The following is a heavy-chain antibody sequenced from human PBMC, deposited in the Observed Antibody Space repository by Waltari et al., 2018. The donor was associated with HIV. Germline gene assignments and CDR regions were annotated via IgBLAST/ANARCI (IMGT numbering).Heavy chain of an antibody. V-gene: IGHV4-30-4*01. J-gene: IGHJ6*02. CDR3: ARDCCDFWSGYSRHYYYGMDV. D-gene: IGHD3-3*01. CDR1: GGSISSGDYY. Sequence: QVQLQESGPGLVKPSQTLSLTCTVSGGSISSGDYYWSWIRHPPGKGLEWIGYIYYSGSTYYNPSLKSRVTISVDTSKNQFSLKLSSVTAADTAVYYCARDCCDFWSGYSRHYYYGMDVWGQGTTVTVSS. CDR2: IYYSGST.